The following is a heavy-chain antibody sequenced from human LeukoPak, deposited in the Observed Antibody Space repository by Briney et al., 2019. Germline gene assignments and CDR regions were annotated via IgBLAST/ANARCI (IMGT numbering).Heavy chain of an antibody. CDR1: GFTFSDYY. Sequence: GGSLRLSCEASGFTFSDYYMSWIRQTPGKGLEWVSYISNTGNTIYDADSVKGRFTISRDNAKNSLYLQMDSLRAEDTAVYYCVREAAATLFDYWGQGTLVTVSS. J-gene: IGHJ4*02. D-gene: IGHD1-26*01. CDR3: VREAAATLFDY. V-gene: IGHV3-11*04. CDR2: ISNTGNTI.